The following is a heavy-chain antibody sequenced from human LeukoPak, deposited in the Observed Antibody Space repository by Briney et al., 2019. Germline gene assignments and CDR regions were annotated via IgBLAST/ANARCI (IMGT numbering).Heavy chain of an antibody. D-gene: IGHD6-13*01. V-gene: IGHV3-20*04. CDR3: ARDRVRIAAAGTDIDY. CDR2: INWNGGST. Sequence: GGSLRLSCAASGFTFDGYGMSWVRQAPGKGLEWVSGINWNGGSTGYADSVKGRFTISRDNAKNSLYLQMNSLRAEDTALYYCARDRVRIAAAGTDIDYWGQGTLVTVSS. CDR1: GFTFDGYG. J-gene: IGHJ4*02.